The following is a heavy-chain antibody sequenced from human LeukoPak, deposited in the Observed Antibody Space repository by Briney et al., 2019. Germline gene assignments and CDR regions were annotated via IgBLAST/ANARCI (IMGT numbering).Heavy chain of an antibody. D-gene: IGHD3-3*02. J-gene: IGHJ4*02. V-gene: IGHV3-30*18. CDR1: GFTFSSYG. Sequence: GGSLRLSCAASGFTFSSYGMHWVRQAPGKGLEWVAVISYDGSNKYYADSVKGRFTISRGNSKNTLYLQMNSLRAEDTAVCYCAKDGVTGHFWSGYSTYFDYWGQGTLVTVSS. CDR2: ISYDGSNK. CDR3: AKDGVTGHFWSGYSTYFDY.